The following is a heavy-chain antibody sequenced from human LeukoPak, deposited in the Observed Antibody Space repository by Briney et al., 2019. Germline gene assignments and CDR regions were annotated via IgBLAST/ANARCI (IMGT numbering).Heavy chain of an antibody. CDR2: IIPIFGTA. CDR3: ARHYCSSTSCYALRCGYFQH. D-gene: IGHD2-2*01. CDR1: GGTFSSYA. Sequence: ASVKVSCKASGGTFSSYAISWVRQAPGQGLEWMGGIIPIFGTANCAQKFQGRVTITADESTSTAYMELSSLRSEDTAVYYCARHYCSSTSCYALRCGYFQHWGQGTLVTVSS. V-gene: IGHV1-69*13. J-gene: IGHJ1*01.